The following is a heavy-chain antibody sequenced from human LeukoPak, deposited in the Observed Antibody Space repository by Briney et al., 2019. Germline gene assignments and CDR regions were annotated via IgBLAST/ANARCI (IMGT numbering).Heavy chain of an antibody. D-gene: IGHD3-3*01. Sequence: GASVKVSCKASGYTFTGYYMHWVRQAPGQGLEWMGWINPNSGGTNYAQKFQGRVTMTRDTSISTAYMELSRLRSDDTAVYYCARGYDFWSGLLSFDYWGQGTLVTVSS. CDR1: GYTFTGYY. V-gene: IGHV1-2*02. CDR3: ARGYDFWSGLLSFDY. CDR2: INPNSGGT. J-gene: IGHJ4*02.